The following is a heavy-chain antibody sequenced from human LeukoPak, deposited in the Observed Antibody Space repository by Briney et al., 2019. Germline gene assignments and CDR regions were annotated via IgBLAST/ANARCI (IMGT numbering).Heavy chain of an antibody. CDR1: GFTFRSYG. CDR3: AKGRRDGYNSHWYFVL. D-gene: IGHD5-24*01. Sequence: GGSLRLSCAASGFTFRSYGMHWVRQAPGKGLEWVAFIRYDGSNKYYADSVKGRFTISRDNSKNTLYLQMNSLRAEDTAVYYGAKGRRDGYNSHWYFVLWGRGPLVTVSS. J-gene: IGHJ2*01. V-gene: IGHV3-30*02. CDR2: IRYDGSNK.